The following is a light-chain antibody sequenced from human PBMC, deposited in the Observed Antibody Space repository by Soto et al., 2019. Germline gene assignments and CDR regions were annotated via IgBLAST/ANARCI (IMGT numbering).Light chain of an antibody. CDR1: SSDVGGYNY. V-gene: IGLV2-14*01. CDR2: EVS. Sequence: QSALTQPASVSGSPGQSITISCTGTSSDVGGYNYVSWYQQHPGKAPKLMIYEVSNRPSGVSNRFSGSKSGNTASLTISGLQAEDEADYYCSSYTRSNTHVFGTGTKVTVL. CDR3: SSYTRSNTHV. J-gene: IGLJ1*01.